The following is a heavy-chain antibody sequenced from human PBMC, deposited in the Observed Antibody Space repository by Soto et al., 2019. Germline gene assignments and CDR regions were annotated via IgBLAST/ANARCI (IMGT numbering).Heavy chain of an antibody. J-gene: IGHJ5*02. Sequence: LSLTCTVSGGSISSSSYYWDWIRQPPGKGLAWIGSIYYSGSTYYNPSLKSRVTISVDTSKNQFSLKLSSVTAADTAVYYCARLGAYNQSLDPWGPETLVTVSP. CDR3: ARLGAYNQSLDP. CDR2: IYYSGST. V-gene: IGHV4-39*01. CDR1: GGSISSSSYY. D-gene: IGHD5-12*01.